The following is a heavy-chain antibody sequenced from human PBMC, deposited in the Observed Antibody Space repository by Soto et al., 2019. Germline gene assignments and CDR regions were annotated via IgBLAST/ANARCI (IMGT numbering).Heavy chain of an antibody. CDR1: GYTFTSYY. D-gene: IGHD6-13*01. J-gene: IGHJ5*02. Sequence: QVQLVQSGAEVKKPGASVKVSCKASGYTFTSYYMHWVRQAPGQGLEGMGIINPSGGSTSYAQKFQGRVTMTRDTSTSTVYMELSSLRSEDTAVYYCARVGGIAAAGTWGQGTLVTVSS. CDR3: ARVGGIAAAGT. CDR2: INPSGGST. V-gene: IGHV1-46*01.